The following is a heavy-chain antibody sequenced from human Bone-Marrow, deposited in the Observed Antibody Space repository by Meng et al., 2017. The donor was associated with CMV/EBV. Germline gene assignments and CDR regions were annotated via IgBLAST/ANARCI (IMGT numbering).Heavy chain of an antibody. J-gene: IGHJ6*02. CDR1: GFTFSSYW. Sequence: GGSLRLSCAASGFTFSSYWMSWVRQAPGKGLEWVANIKQDGSEKYYVDSVKGRFTISRDNAKNSLYLQMNSLRAEDTAVYYCARKDGEWTHYYYYGMDVWGQGTTVTGSS. CDR3: ARKDGEWTHYYYYGMDV. D-gene: IGHD3-10*01. V-gene: IGHV3-7*01. CDR2: IKQDGSEK.